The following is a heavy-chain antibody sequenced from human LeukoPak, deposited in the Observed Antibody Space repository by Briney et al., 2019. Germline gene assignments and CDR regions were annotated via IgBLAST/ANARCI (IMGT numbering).Heavy chain of an antibody. V-gene: IGHV3-23*01. D-gene: IGHD1-26*01. Sequence: GGSLRLSCAASGFTFSSYSMNWVRQAPGKGLEWVSAVSGSGGSTYYADSVKGRFSMSRDNSKNTLYLQMNSLRAEDTAVYYCATGSYYYLYYYYYMDVWGKGTTVTVSS. CDR1: GFTFSSYS. CDR2: VSGSGGST. J-gene: IGHJ6*03. CDR3: ATGSYYYLYYYYYMDV.